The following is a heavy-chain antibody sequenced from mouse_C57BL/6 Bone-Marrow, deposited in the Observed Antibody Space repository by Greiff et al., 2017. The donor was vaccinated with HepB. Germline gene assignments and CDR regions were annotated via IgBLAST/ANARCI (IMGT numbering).Heavy chain of an antibody. CDR1: GYTFTSYG. V-gene: IGHV1-81*01. Sequence: QVHVKQSGAELARPGASVKLSCKASGYTFTSYGISWVKQRTGQGLEWIGEIYPRSGNTYYNEKFKGKATLTADKSSSTAYMELRSLTSEDSAVYFCAREGENYGNFDYWGQGTTLTVSS. J-gene: IGHJ2*01. CDR3: AREGENYGNFDY. D-gene: IGHD2-1*01. CDR2: IYPRSGNT.